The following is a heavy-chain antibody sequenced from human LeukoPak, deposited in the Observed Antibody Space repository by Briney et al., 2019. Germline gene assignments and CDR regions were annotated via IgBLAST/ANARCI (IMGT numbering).Heavy chain of an antibody. CDR1: GFTFSSYA. D-gene: IGHD2-2*01. Sequence: GGSLRLSCAASGFTFSSYAMHWVRQAPGKGLEWVAVISYGGSNKYYADSVKGRFTISRDNSKNTLYLQMNSLRAEDTAVYYCARASHIVVVPAAPRGAFDIWGQGTMVTVSS. J-gene: IGHJ3*02. CDR3: ARASHIVVVPAAPRGAFDI. V-gene: IGHV3-30*04. CDR2: ISYGGSNK.